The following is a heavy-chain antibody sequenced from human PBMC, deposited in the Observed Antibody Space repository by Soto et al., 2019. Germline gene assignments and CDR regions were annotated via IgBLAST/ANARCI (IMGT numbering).Heavy chain of an antibody. J-gene: IGHJ4*02. V-gene: IGHV1-58*02. D-gene: IGHD3-3*01. CDR1: GFTFTSSA. CDR2: IVVGSGNT. CDR3: ATAANQYDFWSGYYFDY. Sequence: GASVKVSCKASGFTFTSSAMQWVRQARGQRLEWIGWIVVGSGNTNYAQKFQERVTITRDMSTSTAYMELSSLRSEDTAVYYCATAANQYDFWSGYYFDYWGQGTLVTSPQ.